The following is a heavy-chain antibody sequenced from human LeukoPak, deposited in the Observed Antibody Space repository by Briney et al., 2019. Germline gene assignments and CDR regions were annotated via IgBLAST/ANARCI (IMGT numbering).Heavy chain of an antibody. CDR2: INSDGSSI. D-gene: IGHD3-22*01. Sequence: QPGGSLRLSCEASGFTFSRYWMHWVRQAPGKGLVWVSHINSDGSSISYADSVKGRFTISRDNTKNTLYLQMNSLRAEDTALYYCVRVADSSGYYNWGQGTLVTASS. CDR1: GFTFSRYW. CDR3: VRVADSSGYYN. J-gene: IGHJ4*02. V-gene: IGHV3-74*01.